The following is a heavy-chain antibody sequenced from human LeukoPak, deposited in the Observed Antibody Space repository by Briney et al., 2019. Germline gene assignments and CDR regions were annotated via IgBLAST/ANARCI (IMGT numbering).Heavy chain of an antibody. CDR1: GFPFSNYA. V-gene: IGHV3-7*01. Sequence: GGSLRLSCAASGFPFSNYAMSWVRQAPGKGLEWVANIKQDGSEKYYVDSVKGRFTISRDNAKNSLYLQMNSLRAEDTAVYYCASLSYGDYVVDYWGQGTLVTVSS. CDR3: ASLSYGDYVVDY. J-gene: IGHJ4*02. CDR2: IKQDGSEK. D-gene: IGHD4-17*01.